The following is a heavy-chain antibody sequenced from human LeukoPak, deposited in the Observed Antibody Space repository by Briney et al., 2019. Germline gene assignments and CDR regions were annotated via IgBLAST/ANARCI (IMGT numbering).Heavy chain of an antibody. CDR1: GGSFSGYY. CDR3: ARVDITAAGTRWVDY. J-gene: IGHJ4*02. V-gene: IGHV4-34*01. Sequence: SETLSLTCAVYGGSFSGYYWSWIRQPAGKGLEWIGEINHSGSTNYNPSLKSRVTISVDTSKNQFSLKLSSVTAADTAVYYCARVDITAAGTRWVDYWGQGTLVTVSS. CDR2: INHSGST. D-gene: IGHD6-13*01.